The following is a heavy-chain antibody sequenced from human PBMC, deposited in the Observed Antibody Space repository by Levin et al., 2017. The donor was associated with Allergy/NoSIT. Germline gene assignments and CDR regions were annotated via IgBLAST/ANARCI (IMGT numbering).Heavy chain of an antibody. CDR3: ARVAGYSYGYYFDD. J-gene: IGHJ4*02. V-gene: IGHV4-30-2*01. D-gene: IGHD5-18*01. CDR1: GGSISSCGYS. CDR2: IYLSGST. Sequence: PSETLSLTCAVSGGSISSCGYSWSRIRQPPGMGLEWIGNIYLSGSTNDNPSLKSRVTMSVDRSKNQFSLKLSYVTAADTAAYYCARVAGYSYGYYFDDCGPGTLFTVSS.